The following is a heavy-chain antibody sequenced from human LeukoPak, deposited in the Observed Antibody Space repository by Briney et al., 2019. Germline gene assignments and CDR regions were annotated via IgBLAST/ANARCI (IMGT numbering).Heavy chain of an antibody. D-gene: IGHD1-26*01. Sequence: SETLSLTCGVSGGSISGTSWWSWVRQPPGQGLEWIGEISLAGQTNYNPSLNGRVTMSLDKSSNQLSLNLTSVTAADTATYYCSRESGAFCPFGYWGQGTLVIVSS. J-gene: IGHJ4*02. V-gene: IGHV4/OR15-8*02. CDR1: GGSISGTSW. CDR2: ISLAGQT. CDR3: SRESGAFCPFGY.